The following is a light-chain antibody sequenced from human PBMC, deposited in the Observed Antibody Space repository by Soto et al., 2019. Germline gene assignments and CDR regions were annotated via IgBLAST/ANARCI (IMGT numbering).Light chain of an antibody. Sequence: QSVLTQPPSASGTPGQRVTISCSGSSSNIGANPVNWYQQLPGTAPKLLIHNNDQRPSGVPDRFSASKSGTSASLAISGLRSEDEADYYCEAWIDSLYGALFGGGTKLTVL. J-gene: IGLJ2*01. CDR1: SSNIGANP. CDR2: NND. V-gene: IGLV1-44*01. CDR3: EAWIDSLYGAL.